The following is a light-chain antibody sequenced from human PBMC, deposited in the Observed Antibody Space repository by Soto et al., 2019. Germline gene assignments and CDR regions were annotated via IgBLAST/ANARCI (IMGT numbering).Light chain of an antibody. V-gene: IGLV2-8*01. CDR1: RSDIGGYNY. J-gene: IGLJ2*01. CDR2: DVY. Sequence: QSALTQPPSASGSLGQSVTISCTGTRSDIGGYNYVSWYLQYPGKAPKLMIYDVYKMPSGVPDRFSGSKSGNTASLTVSGLQAEDEADYYCSSYAVNNKVVFGGGTKLTVL. CDR3: SSYAVNNKVV.